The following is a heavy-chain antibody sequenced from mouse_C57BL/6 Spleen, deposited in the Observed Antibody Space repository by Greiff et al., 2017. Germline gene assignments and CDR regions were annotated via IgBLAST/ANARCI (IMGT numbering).Heavy chain of an antibody. CDR3: ARYYYYGSKYFDY. J-gene: IGHJ2*01. V-gene: IGHV7-3*01. Sequence: EVKLMESGGGLVQPGGSLSLSCAASGFTFTDSYMSWVRQPPGKALEWLGFIRNKANGYTTEYSASVKGRFTISRDNSQSILYLQMNALRAEDSATYDCARYYYYGSKYFDYWGQGTTLTVSS. D-gene: IGHD1-1*01. CDR1: GFTFTDSY. CDR2: IRNKANGYTT.